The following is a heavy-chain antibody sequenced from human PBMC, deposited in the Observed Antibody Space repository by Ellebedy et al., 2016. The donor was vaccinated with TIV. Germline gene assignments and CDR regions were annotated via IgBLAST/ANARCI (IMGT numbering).Heavy chain of an antibody. CDR3: VKDITPTATSFGGAFDI. D-gene: IGHD3-10*01. J-gene: IGHJ3*02. CDR1: GFNFNTYA. Sequence: GESLKISXLASGFNFNTYAMHWVRQAPGKGLEYVSSISGNGGRTYYGDSVKGIFTISRDNARNTLFLQMSSLTPEDTAVYFCVKDITPTATSFGGAFDIWGQGTLVTVSS. V-gene: IGHV3-64D*08. CDR2: ISGNGGRT.